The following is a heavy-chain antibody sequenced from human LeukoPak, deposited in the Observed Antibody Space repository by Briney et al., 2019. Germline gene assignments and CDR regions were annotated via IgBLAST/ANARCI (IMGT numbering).Heavy chain of an antibody. V-gene: IGHV1-2*02. CDR3: ARDLKSLELTTPLL. CDR1: GYTFTGYY. J-gene: IGHJ4*02. D-gene: IGHD1-7*01. Sequence: ASVKVSCKASGYTFTGYYMHWVRQAPGQGLEWMGWINPNSGGTNYAQKFQGRVTMTRDTSISTAYMELSRLRSDDTAVYYCARDLKSLELTTPLLWGQGTLVTVSS. CDR2: INPNSGGT.